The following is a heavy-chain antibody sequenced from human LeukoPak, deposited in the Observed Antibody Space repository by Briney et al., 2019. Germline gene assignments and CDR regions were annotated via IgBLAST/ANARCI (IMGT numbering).Heavy chain of an antibody. CDR3: ARDVGFSNEDY. Sequence: QPGGSLRLSCAASGFAFSTYWMSWVRQAPGKGLEWVANINPDGGDKYYVDSVKGRFTISRDNAGNSVYLQMHTLRVEDTAVYYCARDVGFSNEDYWGQGTLVTVSS. V-gene: IGHV3-7*01. D-gene: IGHD1-26*01. CDR2: INPDGGDK. CDR1: GFAFSTYW. J-gene: IGHJ4*02.